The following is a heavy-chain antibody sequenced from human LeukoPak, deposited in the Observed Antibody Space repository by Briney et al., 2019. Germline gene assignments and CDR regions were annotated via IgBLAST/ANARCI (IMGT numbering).Heavy chain of an antibody. J-gene: IGHJ5*02. V-gene: IGHV4-38-2*02. CDR2: IYHSGST. D-gene: IGHD3-10*01. CDR1: GYSISSGYY. CDR3: ARNLLWFGKRFDP. Sequence: SETLSLTCTVSGYSISSGYYWGWIRQPPGKGLEWIGSIYHSGSTYYNPSLKSRVTISVDTSKNQFSLKLSSVTAADTAVYYCARNLLWFGKRFDPWGQGTLVTVSS.